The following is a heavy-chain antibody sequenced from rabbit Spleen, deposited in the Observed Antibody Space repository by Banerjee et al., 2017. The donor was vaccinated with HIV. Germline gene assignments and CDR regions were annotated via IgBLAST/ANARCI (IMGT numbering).Heavy chain of an antibody. CDR3: ARDPYSYDDYGDYPFNL. D-gene: IGHD2-1*01. CDR1: GVSFSSDYD. Sequence: QSLEESGGDLVKPGASLTLTCTASGVSFSSDYDMCWVRQAPGKGLEWIACIGAGSSGSTYYASWAKGRFTISRTWSTTVTLQMTSLTAADTATYFCARDPYSYDDYGDYPFNLWGPGTLVTVS. V-gene: IGHV1S40*01. CDR2: IGAGSSGST. J-gene: IGHJ4*01.